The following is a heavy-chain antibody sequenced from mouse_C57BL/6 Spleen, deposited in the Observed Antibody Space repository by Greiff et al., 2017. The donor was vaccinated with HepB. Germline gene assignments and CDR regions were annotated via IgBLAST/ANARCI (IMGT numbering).Heavy chain of an antibody. D-gene: IGHD2-4*01. CDR1: GYTFTDYN. Sequence: EVQLQQSGPELVKPGASVKMSCKASGYTFTDYNMNWVKQSHGKSLEWIGNINPNNGGTSYNQKFKGKATVTVNKSSSTAYMELRSLTSEDSAVYYCARRGSYDDYEDAYWGQGTLVTVSA. CDR2: INPNNGGT. J-gene: IGHJ3*01. V-gene: IGHV1-22*01. CDR3: ARRGSYDDYEDAY.